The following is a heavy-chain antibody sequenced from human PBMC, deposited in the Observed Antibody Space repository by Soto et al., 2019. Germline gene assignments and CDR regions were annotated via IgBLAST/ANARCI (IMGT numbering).Heavy chain of an antibody. Sequence: GGSLRLSCAASGFTFSSYAMSWVRQAPGKGLEWVSAISGSGGSTYYADSVKGRFTISRDNSKNTLYLQMNSLRAEDTAVYYCAKDKDSSGWYDRVDAFDIWGQGTMVTVSS. CDR1: GFTFSSYA. V-gene: IGHV3-23*01. J-gene: IGHJ3*02. D-gene: IGHD6-19*01. CDR3: AKDKDSSGWYDRVDAFDI. CDR2: ISGSGGST.